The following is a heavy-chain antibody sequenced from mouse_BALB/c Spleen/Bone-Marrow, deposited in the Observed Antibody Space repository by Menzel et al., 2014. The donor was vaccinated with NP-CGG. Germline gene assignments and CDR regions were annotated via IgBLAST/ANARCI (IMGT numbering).Heavy chain of an antibody. Sequence: EVKLMESGAELVKPGASVKLSCTASGFNIKDTYMHWVKRRPEQGLEWIGRIDPANGNTKYDPKFQGKATITADTSSNTACLQLSSLTSEDTAVYYCASYYYGSRRVACWGQGTLVTVSA. CDR1: GFNIKDTY. CDR2: IDPANGNT. J-gene: IGHJ3*01. CDR3: ASYYYGSRRVAC. D-gene: IGHD1-1*01. V-gene: IGHV14-3*02.